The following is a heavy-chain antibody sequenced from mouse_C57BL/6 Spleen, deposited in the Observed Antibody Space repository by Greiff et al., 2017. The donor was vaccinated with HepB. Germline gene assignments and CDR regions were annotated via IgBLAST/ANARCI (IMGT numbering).Heavy chain of an antibody. J-gene: IGHJ3*01. CDR3: ARASSGYVGFAY. Sequence: EVQLQQSGPELVKPGASVKISCKASGYSFTGYYMNWVKQSPEKSLEWIGEINPSTGGTTYNQKFKAKATLTVDKSSSTAYMQLKSLTSEDSAVYYCARASSGYVGFAYWGQGTLVTVSA. V-gene: IGHV1-42*01. D-gene: IGHD3-2*02. CDR2: INPSTGGT. CDR1: GYSFTGYY.